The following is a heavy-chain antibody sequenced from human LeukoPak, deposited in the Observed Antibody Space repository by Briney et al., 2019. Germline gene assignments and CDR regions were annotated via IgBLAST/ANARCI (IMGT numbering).Heavy chain of an antibody. CDR2: ISAYNGNT. J-gene: IGHJ5*02. D-gene: IGHD4-17*01. CDR1: GYTFNSYG. Sequence: GASVKVSCKASGYTFNSYGISWVRQAPGQGLEWMGWISAYNGNTNYAQKLRGRVTMTSDTSTSTAYMELRSLRSDDTAVYYCATQKGYGDYNWFDPWGQGTLVTVSS. V-gene: IGHV1-18*01. CDR3: ATQKGYGDYNWFDP.